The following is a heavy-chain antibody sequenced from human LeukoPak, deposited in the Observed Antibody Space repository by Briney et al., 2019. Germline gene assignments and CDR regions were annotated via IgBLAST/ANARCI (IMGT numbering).Heavy chain of an antibody. CDR3: AREPYSSGRDGTDI. CDR2: IYYSGST. CDR1: GGSISSYY. V-gene: IGHV4-59*01. J-gene: IGHJ3*02. Sequence: SETLSLTCTVSGGSISSYYWSWIRQPPGKGLEWIGYIYYSGSTNYNPSLKSRVTISVDTSKNQFSLKLSSVTAADTAVYYCAREPYSSGRDGTDIWGQGTMVTVSS. D-gene: IGHD6-19*01.